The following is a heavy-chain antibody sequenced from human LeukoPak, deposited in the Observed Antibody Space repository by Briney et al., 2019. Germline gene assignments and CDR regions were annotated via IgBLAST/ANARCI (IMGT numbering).Heavy chain of an antibody. J-gene: IGHJ4*02. D-gene: IGHD6-19*01. V-gene: IGHV3-23*01. Sequence: GESLRLSCAASGFTLSSDAIRWVRQPPGKGLEWDSAIRGSGSRTNYADSGKGRLTIYRDNSKHPLFLQMNSLRAEDTALYDCARRRYASGWYFFFDYWGQGTMVTVSS. CDR1: GFTLSSDA. CDR3: ARRRYASGWYFFFDY. CDR2: IRGSGSRT.